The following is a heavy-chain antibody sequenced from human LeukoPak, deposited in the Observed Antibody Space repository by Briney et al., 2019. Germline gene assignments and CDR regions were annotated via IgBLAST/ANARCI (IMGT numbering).Heavy chain of an antibody. Sequence: SQTLSLTCTVSGGSISSGSYYWSWIRQPAGKGLEWIGSIYYSGSTYYNPSLKSRVTISVDTSKNQFSLKLSSVTAADTAVYYCARKHGDWAFDIWGQGTMVTVSS. CDR2: IYYSGST. D-gene: IGHD2-21*01. CDR3: ARKHGDWAFDI. CDR1: GGSISSGSYY. V-gene: IGHV4-61*02. J-gene: IGHJ3*02.